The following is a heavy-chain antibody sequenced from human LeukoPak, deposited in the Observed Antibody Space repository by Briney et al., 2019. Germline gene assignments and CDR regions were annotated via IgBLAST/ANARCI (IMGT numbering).Heavy chain of an antibody. CDR2: IIPILGIA. Sequence: SVKVSCKASGYTFTSYYMHWVRQAPGQGLEWMGRIIPILGIANYAQKFQGRVTITADKSTSTAYMELSSLRSEDTAVYYCARTGYSSGWQTPNWFDPWGQGTLVTVSS. D-gene: IGHD6-19*01. V-gene: IGHV1-69*02. J-gene: IGHJ5*02. CDR3: ARTGYSSGWQTPNWFDP. CDR1: GYTFTSYY.